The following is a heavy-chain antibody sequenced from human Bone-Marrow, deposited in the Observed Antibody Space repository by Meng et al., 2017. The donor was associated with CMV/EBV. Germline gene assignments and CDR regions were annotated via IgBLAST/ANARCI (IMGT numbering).Heavy chain of an antibody. CDR2: IYSSGTTT. V-gene: IGHV3-23*03. CDR3: AKGSGGVHGMDV. CDR1: GFSFSNYA. J-gene: IGHJ6*02. D-gene: IGHD3-3*01. Sequence: CAATGFSFSNYAMAWVRQAPGKGLEWVSVIYSSGTTTYYADSVKGRFTISRDNSKNTLYLQMNSLRAEDTAVYYCAKGSGGVHGMDVWGQGTTVTVSS.